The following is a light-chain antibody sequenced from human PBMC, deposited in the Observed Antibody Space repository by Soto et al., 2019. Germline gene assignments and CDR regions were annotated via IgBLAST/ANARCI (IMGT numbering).Light chain of an antibody. V-gene: IGKV1-39*01. CDR2: AAS. J-gene: IGKJ5*01. CDR1: QSIRNY. CDR3: QQTYSIPDP. Sequence: IHISYHKYSLSASLGYTFTITFRTTQSIRNYLNWYQLKPGKAPKLLIYAASGLQSGVPSRFSASGSGTDFTLTISGLQPEDFAIYYCQQTYSIPDPFGQ.